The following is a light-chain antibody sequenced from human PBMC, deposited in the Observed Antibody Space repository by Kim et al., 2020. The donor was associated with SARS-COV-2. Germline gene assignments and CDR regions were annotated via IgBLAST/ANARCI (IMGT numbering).Light chain of an antibody. CDR1: SNDVGAQG. CDR3: SAWDSSLSVWV. J-gene: IGLJ3*02. Sequence: PTLTCTGNSNDVGAQGAASLHHHQSHPPNLLSYRDNNRPSGISARFSAFRSGNTASLPISGLPPEDEADYYCSAWDSSLSVWVFGGGTKLTVL. CDR2: RDN. V-gene: IGLV10-54*04.